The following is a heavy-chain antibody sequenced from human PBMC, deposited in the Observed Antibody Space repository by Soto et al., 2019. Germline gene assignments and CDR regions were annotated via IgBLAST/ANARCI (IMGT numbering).Heavy chain of an antibody. CDR3: ARDWGQQLVLDYYYYMDV. Sequence: GGSLRLSCAASGFTFSSYSMNWVRQAPGKGLEWVSYISNSSSTIYYADSVKGRFTISRDNAKNSLYLQMNSLRAEDTAVYYCARDWGQQLVLDYYYYMDVWGKGTTVTVSS. D-gene: IGHD6-13*01. V-gene: IGHV3-48*01. CDR2: ISNSSSTI. CDR1: GFTFSSYS. J-gene: IGHJ6*03.